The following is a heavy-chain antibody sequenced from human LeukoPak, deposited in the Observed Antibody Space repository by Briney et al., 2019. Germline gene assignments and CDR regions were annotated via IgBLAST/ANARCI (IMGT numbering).Heavy chain of an antibody. V-gene: IGHV3-48*01. CDR2: ISRSSSTI. CDR3: ANYDFWSGPDY. CDR1: GFTFSRYS. Sequence: GGSLRLSCAASGFTFSRYSMNWVRQAPGKGLEWVSYISRSSSTIHYADSVKGRFTISRDNSKNTLYLQMNSLRAEDTAVYYCANYDFWSGPDYWGQGTLVTVSS. J-gene: IGHJ4*02. D-gene: IGHD3-3*01.